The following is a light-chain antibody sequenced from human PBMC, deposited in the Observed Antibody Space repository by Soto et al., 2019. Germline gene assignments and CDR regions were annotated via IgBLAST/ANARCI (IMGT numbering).Light chain of an antibody. Sequence: EIVLTQSPATLSLSPGERATLSCRASQSVSRYLAWYQQKPGQAPRLLIYDASNRATGIPARFSGSGSGTEFTLTISSLQSEDFAVYYCQQYNNWPTLLTFGGGTKVDIK. CDR1: QSVSRY. J-gene: IGKJ4*01. CDR2: DAS. CDR3: QQYNNWPTLLT. V-gene: IGKV3-15*01.